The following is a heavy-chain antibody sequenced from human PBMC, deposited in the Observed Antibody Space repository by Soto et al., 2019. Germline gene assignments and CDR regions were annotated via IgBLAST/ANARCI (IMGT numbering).Heavy chain of an antibody. J-gene: IGHJ4*02. CDR1: GFTFRNYA. CDR3: AKGRDDSGSYYTDFDH. V-gene: IGHV3-23*01. D-gene: IGHD3-10*01. CDR2: ISGGGGTT. Sequence: QPGGSLRLSCAASGFTFRNYAMAWVRLPPGKGLEFVSIISGGGGTTKDADSVRGRFTVSRDNSENTLFLQMNSLTAGDTAVYFCAKGRDDSGSYYTDFDHWGQGVPVTVSS.